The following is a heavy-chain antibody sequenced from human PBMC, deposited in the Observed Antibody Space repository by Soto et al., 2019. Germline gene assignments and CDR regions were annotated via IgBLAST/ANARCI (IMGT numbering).Heavy chain of an antibody. D-gene: IGHD2-21*01. Sequence: PGGSLRLSCAASGFTFSNAWMNWVRQAPGKGLEWVGRIKSKTDGGTTDYAAPVKGRFTISRDDSKDTLYLQMNSLKTEDTAVYYCTTAVDEIYNYYYGMDVWGQGTTVTVSS. CDR3: TTAVDEIYNYYYGMDV. J-gene: IGHJ6*01. CDR1: GFTFSNAW. V-gene: IGHV3-15*07. CDR2: IKSKTDGGTT.